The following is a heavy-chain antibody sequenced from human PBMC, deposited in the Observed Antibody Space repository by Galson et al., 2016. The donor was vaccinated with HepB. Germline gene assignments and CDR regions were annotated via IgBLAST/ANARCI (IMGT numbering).Heavy chain of an antibody. CDR3: AIAPLEMATIQRGYFDY. Sequence: SLRLPCAVSGFTFSSFSMNWVRQAPGQGLEWDSYISRSSDTIYYADSVKGRFTISRDNSKNTLYLQMNSLRAEDTAVYYCAIAPLEMATIQRGYFDYWGQGTLVTVSS. V-gene: IGHV3-48*01. J-gene: IGHJ4*02. CDR2: ISRSSDTI. CDR1: GFTFSSFS. D-gene: IGHD5-24*01.